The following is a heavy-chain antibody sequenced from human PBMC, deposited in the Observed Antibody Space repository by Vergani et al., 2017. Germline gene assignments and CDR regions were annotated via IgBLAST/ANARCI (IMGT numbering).Heavy chain of an antibody. CDR3: ARSSNWGSTGFDY. CDR2: IDWDDDK. Sequence: QVTLKESGPALVKPTQTLTLTCTFSGFSLSTSGMRVSWIRQPPGKALEWLARIDWDDDKFYSTSLKTRLTISKDTTKNQVVLTMTNMDPVDTPTYYCARSSNWGSTGFDYWGQGTLVTVSS. J-gene: IGHJ4*02. CDR1: GFSLSTSGMR. V-gene: IGHV2-70*04. D-gene: IGHD7-27*01.